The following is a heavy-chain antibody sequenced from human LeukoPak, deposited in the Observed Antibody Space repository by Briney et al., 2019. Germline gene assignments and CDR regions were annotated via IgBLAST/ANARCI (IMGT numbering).Heavy chain of an antibody. CDR2: INTNGGST. CDR1: GYTFTSYY. J-gene: IGHJ6*03. Sequence: GASVKVSCKASGYTFTSYYMHWVRQAPGQGLEWMGIINTNGGSTSYAQKIQGRVTMTRGTSTSTVYMKLSSLRSDDAAVYYCARSSGRSPNRDYMDVWGKGTTVTISS. D-gene: IGHD1-14*01. CDR3: ARSSGRSPNRDYMDV. V-gene: IGHV1-46*01.